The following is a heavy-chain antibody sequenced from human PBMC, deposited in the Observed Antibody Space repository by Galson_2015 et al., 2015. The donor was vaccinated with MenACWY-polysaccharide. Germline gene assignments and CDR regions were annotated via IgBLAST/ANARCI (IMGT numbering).Heavy chain of an antibody. Sequence: SLRLSCAASGVTFSNYGMHWVRQAPGKGLEWVAVISYDGGTKYYADSVKGRFTISRDKSRNTLYLQTDSLRPEDTAVYFCAREGDTYRSGRYGSWGQGTLVTVSS. CDR3: AREGDTYRSGRYGS. D-gene: IGHD6-13*01. CDR2: ISYDGGTK. J-gene: IGHJ4*02. CDR1: GVTFSNYG. V-gene: IGHV3-30*03.